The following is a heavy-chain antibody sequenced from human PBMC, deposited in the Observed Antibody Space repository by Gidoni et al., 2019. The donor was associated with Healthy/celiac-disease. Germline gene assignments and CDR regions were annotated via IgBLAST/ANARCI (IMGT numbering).Heavy chain of an antibody. CDR3: TRVWGTVTMDY. D-gene: IGHD4-17*01. J-gene: IGHJ4*02. CDR2: IRSKAYGGTT. Sequence: EVQLVESGGGLVQAGRARRRSGTASGCSVGDYAMSWFRQAPGKGLEWVGFIRSKAYGGTTEYAASVKGRFTISRDDSKSIAYLQMNSLQTEDTAVYYCTRVWGTVTMDYWGQGPLVTVSS. CDR1: GCSVGDYA. V-gene: IGHV3-49*03.